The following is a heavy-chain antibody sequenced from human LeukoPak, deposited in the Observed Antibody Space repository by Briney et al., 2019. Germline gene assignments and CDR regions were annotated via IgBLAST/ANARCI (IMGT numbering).Heavy chain of an antibody. J-gene: IGHJ4*02. V-gene: IGHV4-39*07. D-gene: IGHD2-15*01. CDR2: IYYSGTT. CDR1: GGSISSNVYY. Sequence: PSETLSLTCTVSGGSISSNVYYGGWIRQPPGKGLEWIGSIYYSGTTYCNPSLKSRVTLSLDTSKNHFSLKLSSVTAADTAVYYCARGWWELQRPSPTFDYWGQGTLVTVSS. CDR3: ARGWWELQRPSPTFDY.